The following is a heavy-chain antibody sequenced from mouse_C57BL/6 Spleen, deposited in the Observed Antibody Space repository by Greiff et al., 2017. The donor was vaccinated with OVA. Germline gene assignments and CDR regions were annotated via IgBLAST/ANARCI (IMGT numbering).Heavy chain of an antibody. Sequence: QVQLKQSGTELVKPGASVKLSCKASGYTFTSYWMHWVKQRPGQGLEWIGSINPCNGGTNYNEKFKSKATLTVDKSSSTAYMQLSTLTSEDSAVYDGIRLRDYVRAWFAYWGKGTMVTVSA. CDR3: IRLRDYVRAWFAY. CDR1: GYTFTSYW. V-gene: IGHV1-53*01. CDR2: INPCNGGT. D-gene: IGHD2-4*01. J-gene: IGHJ3*01.